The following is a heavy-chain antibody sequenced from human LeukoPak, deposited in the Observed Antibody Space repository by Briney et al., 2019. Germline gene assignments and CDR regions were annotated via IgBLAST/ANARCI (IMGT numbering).Heavy chain of an antibody. CDR2: ISSGGYTI. J-gene: IGHJ3*02. V-gene: IGHV3-48*04. Sequence: GGSLRLSCAAFGFTFSSYSMNWVRQAPGKGLEWLSCISSGGYTIYYADSVKGRFTLSRDNAKNSLYLQMNSLRAEDTAVYYCARTAYYYDSSGYDDAFDIWGQGTMVTVSS. D-gene: IGHD3-22*01. CDR1: GFTFSSYS. CDR3: ARTAYYYDSSGYDDAFDI.